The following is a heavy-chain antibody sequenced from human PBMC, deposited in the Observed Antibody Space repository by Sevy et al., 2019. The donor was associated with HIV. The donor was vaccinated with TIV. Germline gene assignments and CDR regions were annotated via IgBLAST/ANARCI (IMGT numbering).Heavy chain of an antibody. D-gene: IGHD6-13*01. Sequence: SETLSLTFAVYGGSFSGYYWSWIRQPPGKGLEWIGEINHSGSTNYNPSLKSRVTISVDTSKNQFSLMLSSVTAADTAVYYCARRKGYSSIYWGQGTLVTVSS. J-gene: IGHJ4*02. V-gene: IGHV4-34*01. CDR3: ARRKGYSSIY. CDR1: GGSFSGYY. CDR2: INHSGST.